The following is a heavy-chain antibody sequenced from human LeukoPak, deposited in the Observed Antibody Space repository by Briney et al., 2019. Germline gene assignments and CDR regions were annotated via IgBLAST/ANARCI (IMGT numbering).Heavy chain of an antibody. Sequence: GGSLRLSCAASGFTFSSYSMYWVRQAPGKGLEWVSSISSSSSYIYYADSVKGRFTISRDNAKNSLYLQMNSLRAEDTAVYYCAREFSEGYCSGGSCYSHYYGMDVWGQGTTVTVSS. CDR3: AREFSEGYCSGGSCYSHYYGMDV. J-gene: IGHJ6*02. V-gene: IGHV3-21*01. CDR1: GFTFSSYS. D-gene: IGHD2-15*01. CDR2: ISSSSSYI.